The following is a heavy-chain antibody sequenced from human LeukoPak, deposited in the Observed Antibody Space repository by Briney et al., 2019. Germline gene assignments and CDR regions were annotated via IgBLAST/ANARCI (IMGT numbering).Heavy chain of an antibody. CDR2: IYHSGRA. CDR3: ARSGSTDFDY. J-gene: IGHJ4*02. Sequence: PSETLSLTCAVSDGSVSSGGYSWSWIRQPPGNGLEWIGYIYHSGRASYNPSLKSRVTISLDRSRNHVSLNLTSVTAADTAVYYCARSGSTDFDYWGQGTLVTVSS. D-gene: IGHD5-12*01. V-gene: IGHV4-30-2*01. CDR1: DGSVSSGGYS.